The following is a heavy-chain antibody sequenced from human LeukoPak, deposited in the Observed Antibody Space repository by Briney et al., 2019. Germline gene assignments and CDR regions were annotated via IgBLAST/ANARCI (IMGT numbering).Heavy chain of an antibody. CDR1: GFTFSTYS. CDR3: ARPNYGSHWGYFDY. V-gene: IGHV3-30*04. D-gene: IGHD4-17*01. Sequence: GGSLRLSCAASGFTFSTYSMHWVRQAPGKGLQWVAVISYDGSDKYYADSVKGRFTISRDNSKSTVYLQMSTLTAEDMAVYYCARPNYGSHWGYFDYWGQGTLVTVSS. J-gene: IGHJ4*02. CDR2: ISYDGSDK.